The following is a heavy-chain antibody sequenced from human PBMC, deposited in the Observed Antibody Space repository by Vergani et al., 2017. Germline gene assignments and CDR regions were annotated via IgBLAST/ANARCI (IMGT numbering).Heavy chain of an antibody. Sequence: QLQLQESGPGLVKPSETLSLTCTVSGGSISSSSYYWGWLRQPPGKGLEWIGSIYYSGSTYYNPSLKSRVTISVDTSKNQFTLKLSSVTAADTAVYYCARSWFGEVGXFDLWGRGTLVTVSS. D-gene: IGHD3-10*01. J-gene: IGHJ2*01. V-gene: IGHV4-39*07. CDR2: IYYSGST. CDR1: GGSISSSSYY. CDR3: ARSWFGEVGXFDL.